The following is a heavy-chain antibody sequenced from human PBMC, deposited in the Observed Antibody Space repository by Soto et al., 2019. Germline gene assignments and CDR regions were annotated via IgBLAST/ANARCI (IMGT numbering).Heavy chain of an antibody. V-gene: IGHV1-69*12. CDR1: GGTFGSYA. Sequence: QVQLVQSGAEVKKPGSSVKVSCKTSGGTFGSYAISWVRQAPGQGLEWMGGIIPIFSTPNYAQKFQGRVTITADESRSTAYMELSSLRSEDTAVYYCARPIQYYFDTSAQSAWFDPWGQGTLVTV. CDR3: ARPIQYYFDTSAQSAWFDP. D-gene: IGHD3-22*01. J-gene: IGHJ5*02. CDR2: IIPIFSTP.